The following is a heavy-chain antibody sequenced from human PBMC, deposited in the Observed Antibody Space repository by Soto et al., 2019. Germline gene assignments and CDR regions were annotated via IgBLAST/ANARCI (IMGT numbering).Heavy chain of an antibody. CDR1: GGSISSSSYY. J-gene: IGHJ6*02. CDR3: ARRVFDCSSTSCYPYGMDV. Sequence: QLQLQESGPGLVKPSETLSLTCTVSGGSISSSSYYWGWIRQPPGKGLEWIGSIYYSGSTYYNPSLKSRVTIAVDTSKNQFSLKLSSVTAADTAVYYFARRVFDCSSTSCYPYGMDVWGQGTTVTVSS. CDR2: IYYSGST. V-gene: IGHV4-39*01. D-gene: IGHD2-2*01.